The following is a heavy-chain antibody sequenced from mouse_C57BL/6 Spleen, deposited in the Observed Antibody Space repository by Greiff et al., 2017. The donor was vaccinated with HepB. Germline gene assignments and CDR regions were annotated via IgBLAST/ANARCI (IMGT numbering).Heavy chain of an antibody. CDR3: ARRSKTLYYYAMDY. Sequence: EVKLMESEGGLVQPGSSMKLSCTASGFTFSDYYMAWVRQVPEKGLEWVANINYDGSSTYYLDSLKSRFIISRDNAKNILYLQMSSLKSEDTATYYCARRSKTLYYYAMDYWGQGTSVTVSS. D-gene: IGHD1-1*01. J-gene: IGHJ4*01. CDR2: INYDGSST. CDR1: GFTFSDYY. V-gene: IGHV5-16*02.